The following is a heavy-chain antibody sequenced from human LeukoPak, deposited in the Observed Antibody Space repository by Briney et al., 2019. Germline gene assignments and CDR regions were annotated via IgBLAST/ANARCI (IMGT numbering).Heavy chain of an antibody. V-gene: IGHV1-24*01. J-gene: IGHJ4*02. Sequence: ASVKVSCTVSGYTLTELSMHWVRQAPGKGLEWMGGFDPEDGETIYAQKFQGRVTMTEDTSTDTAYMELSSLRSEDTAVYYCATPNRYYYDSSGYYYVFDYWGQGTLVTVSS. CDR1: GYTLTELS. D-gene: IGHD3-22*01. CDR3: ATPNRYYYDSSGYYYVFDY. CDR2: FDPEDGET.